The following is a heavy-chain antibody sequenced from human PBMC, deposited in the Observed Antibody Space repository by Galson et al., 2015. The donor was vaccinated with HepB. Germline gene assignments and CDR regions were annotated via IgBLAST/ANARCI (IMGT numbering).Heavy chain of an antibody. CDR3: ARDQPRITMARTEFPGQHWFDP. CDR1: GYTFTSYG. J-gene: IGHJ5*02. V-gene: IGHV1-18*04. D-gene: IGHD3-10*01. Sequence: SVKVYCKASGYTFTSYGISWVRQAPGQGLEWMGWISAYNGNTNYAQKLQGRVTMTTDTSTSAAYMELRSLRSDDTAVYYCARDQPRITMARTEFPGQHWFDPWGQGTLVTVSS. CDR2: ISAYNGNT.